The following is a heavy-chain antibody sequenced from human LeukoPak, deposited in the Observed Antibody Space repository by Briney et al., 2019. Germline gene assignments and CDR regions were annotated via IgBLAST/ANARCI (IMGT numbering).Heavy chain of an antibody. CDR1: GYTFTSYG. V-gene: IGHV1-18*01. CDR2: ISAYNGNT. J-gene: IGHJ4*02. CDR3: ARADLKDYYDSSGYYLPSSFDY. D-gene: IGHD3-22*01. Sequence: ASVNVSCTASGYTFTSYGISWLRQATGQGLEWMGWISAYNGNTNYAQKLRGRVTMTTDTSTSTAYKELRSLRSDDTAVYYCARADLKDYYDSSGYYLPSSFDYWGQGTLVTVSS.